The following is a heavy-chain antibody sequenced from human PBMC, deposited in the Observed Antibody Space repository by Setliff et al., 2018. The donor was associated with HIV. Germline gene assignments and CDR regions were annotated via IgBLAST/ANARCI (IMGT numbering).Heavy chain of an antibody. Sequence: SVKVSCKASGDTFSSYAISWVRQAPGQGLEWMGGIIPILGMAKYTQKFQGRVTITADKSTSTAYMELSSLKSEDTAVYYCASAYDYNMGVWGKGTTVTVSS. CDR2: IIPILGMA. V-gene: IGHV1-69*10. J-gene: IGHJ6*03. CDR1: GDTFSSYA. CDR3: ASAYDYNMGV.